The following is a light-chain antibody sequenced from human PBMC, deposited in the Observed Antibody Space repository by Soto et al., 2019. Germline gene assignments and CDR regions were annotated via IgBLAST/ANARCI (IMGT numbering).Light chain of an antibody. V-gene: IGKV3-15*01. J-gene: IGKJ1*01. Sequence: ELVLTQSPATLSVSPGERATLSCRASQSVSSNLAWYQQKPGQAPRLLIYGASTRAAGIPARFSGSGSGTDITLTISSLQSEDFAVYYCQHYNNWPPWTFGQGTKVEI. CDR2: GAS. CDR3: QHYNNWPPWT. CDR1: QSVSSN.